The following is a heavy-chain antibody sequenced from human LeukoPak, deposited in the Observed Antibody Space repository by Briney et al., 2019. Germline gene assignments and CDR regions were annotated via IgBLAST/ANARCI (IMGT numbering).Heavy chain of an antibody. CDR2: ISAYNGNT. Sequence: ASVTVSCKASGYTFTSYGISWVRQAPGQGLEWMGWISAYNGNTNYAQKLQGRVTMTTDTSTSTAYMELRSLRSDDTAVYYCARDPPPYYYDSSGYYAPIDYWGQGTLVTVSS. CDR3: ARDPPPYYYDSSGYYAPIDY. D-gene: IGHD3-22*01. V-gene: IGHV1-18*01. J-gene: IGHJ4*02. CDR1: GYTFTSYG.